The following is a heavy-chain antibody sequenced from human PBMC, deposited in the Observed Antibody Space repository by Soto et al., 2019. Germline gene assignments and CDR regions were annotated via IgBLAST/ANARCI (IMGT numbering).Heavy chain of an antibody. CDR2: ISYDASDT. J-gene: IGHJ4*02. Sequence: QVQLVESGGGVVQPGRSLRLSCAASGFTFSNYGMHWVRQAPGKGLEWVAVISYDASDTYYADSVKGRFTISRDNSKNTLFLQMISLRTDDTAVYYCAKDPGYSNSWPFDYWGQGTLVTVSS. V-gene: IGHV3-30*18. CDR3: AKDPGYSNSWPFDY. CDR1: GFTFSNYG. D-gene: IGHD6-13*01.